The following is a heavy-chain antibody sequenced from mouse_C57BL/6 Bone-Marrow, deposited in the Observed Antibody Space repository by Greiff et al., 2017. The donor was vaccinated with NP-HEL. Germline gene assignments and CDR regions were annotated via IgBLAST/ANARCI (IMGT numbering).Heavy chain of an antibody. V-gene: IGHV2-2*01. CDR3: ARNCPVITTVVAHWYFDV. J-gene: IGHJ1*03. CDR2: IWSGGST. D-gene: IGHD1-1*01. Sequence: QVQLQQSGPGLVQPSQSLSITCTVSGFSLTSYGVHWVRQSPGKGLEWLGVIWSGGSTDYNAAFISRLSISKDNSKSQVFFKMNSLQADDTAIYYCARNCPVITTVVAHWYFDVWGTGTTVTVSS. CDR1: GFSLTSYG.